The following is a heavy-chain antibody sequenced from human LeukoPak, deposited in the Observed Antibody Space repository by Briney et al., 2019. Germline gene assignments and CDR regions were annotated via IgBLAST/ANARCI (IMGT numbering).Heavy chain of an antibody. D-gene: IGHD3-3*01. CDR2: LSGSGGSA. J-gene: IGHJ4*02. CDR1: RFTFSNYA. CDR3: ARKGGTRFDFWRGYGY. Sequence: PGGSLRLSCAASRFTFSNYAMSWVRQAPGKGLEWVSALSGSGGSAYYADSVKGRFTISRDNSKNTLYLQMNSLRAEDTAVYYCARKGGTRFDFWRGYGYWGQGTLVTVSS. V-gene: IGHV3-23*01.